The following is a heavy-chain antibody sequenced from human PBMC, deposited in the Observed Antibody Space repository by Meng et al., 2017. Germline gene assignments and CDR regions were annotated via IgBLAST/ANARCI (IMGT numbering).Heavy chain of an antibody. D-gene: IGHD6-13*01. CDR2: ISYDGSNK. V-gene: IGHV3-30*01. Sequence: GGSLRLSCAASGFTFSSYAMHWVRQAPGKGLEWVAVISYDGSNKYYADPVKGRFTISRDNSKNTLYLQMNSLRAEDTAVYYCARDPIGSSWWGGYYYYGMDVWGQGTTVTVSS. J-gene: IGHJ6*02. CDR3: ARDPIGSSWWGGYYYYGMDV. CDR1: GFTFSSYA.